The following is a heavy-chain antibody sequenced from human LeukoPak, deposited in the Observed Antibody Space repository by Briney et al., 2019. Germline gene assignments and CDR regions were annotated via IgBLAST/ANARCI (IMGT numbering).Heavy chain of an antibody. CDR2: INWNGGST. CDR3: VRLGRDGYTYGAAY. CDR1: GYSFDDYG. D-gene: IGHD5-24*01. J-gene: IGHJ1*01. Sequence: GGSLRLSCAGSGYSFDDYGMRWVRQAPGKGLEWVAGINWNGGSTGYAASVKGRCTISRDNAKNALYPEMNSLRAEDTAFYYCVRLGRDGYTYGAAYWGLGTLVTVSS. V-gene: IGHV3-20*04.